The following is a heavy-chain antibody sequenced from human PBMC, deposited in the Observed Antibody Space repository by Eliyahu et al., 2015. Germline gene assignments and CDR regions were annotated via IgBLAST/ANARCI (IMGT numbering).Heavy chain of an antibody. CDR2: VNSDGSNP. CDR3: ARHRGAWSFDL. Sequence: EVQLVESGGGLVQPGXXLXISCEASGFACSAYGLHXVRXAPGKGLVWVSNVNSDGSNPRYADSVKGRFTISRDNPKNTLFLQMNSLRAEDTAVYYCARHRGAWSFDLWGRGTLVTVSS. V-gene: IGHV3-74*01. J-gene: IGHJ2*01. CDR1: GFACSAYG. D-gene: IGHD4/OR15-4a*01.